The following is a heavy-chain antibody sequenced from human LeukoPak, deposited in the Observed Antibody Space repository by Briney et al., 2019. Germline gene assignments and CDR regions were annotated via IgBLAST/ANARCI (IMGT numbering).Heavy chain of an antibody. D-gene: IGHD2-2*01. CDR3: ARPVVPAAKGGANWFDP. V-gene: IGHV4-39*01. J-gene: IGHJ5*02. CDR1: GGSISSSSYY. Sequence: SETLSLTCTVSGGSISSSSYYWGWIRQPPGKGLEWIGCISYSGSTYYNPSLKSRVTISVDTSKNQFSLKLSSVTAADTAVYYCARPVVPAAKGGANWFDPWGQGTLVTVSS. CDR2: ISYSGST.